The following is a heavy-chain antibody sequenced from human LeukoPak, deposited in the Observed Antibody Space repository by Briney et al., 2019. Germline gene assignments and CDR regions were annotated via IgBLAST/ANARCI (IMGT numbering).Heavy chain of an antibody. CDR3: ARRYLRGRYFDL. Sequence: SETLSLTCAVYGGSFSGYYWSWIRQPPGKGVEWIGEINHSGSTNYNPSLKSRVTISVDTSKNQFSLKLSSVTAADTAVYYCARRYLRGRYFDLWGRGTLVTVSS. V-gene: IGHV4-34*01. CDR1: GGSFSGYY. D-gene: IGHD3-10*02. J-gene: IGHJ2*01. CDR2: INHSGST.